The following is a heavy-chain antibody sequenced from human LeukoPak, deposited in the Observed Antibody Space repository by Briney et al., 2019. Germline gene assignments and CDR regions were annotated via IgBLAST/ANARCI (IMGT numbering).Heavy chain of an antibody. CDR1: GGTFSSYA. V-gene: IGHV1-69*05. CDR3: ARNPSTSIRYYYYYMDV. Sequence: SVKVSCKASGGTFSSYAISWVRQAPGQGLEWMGGIIPIFGTANYAQKFQGRVTITTDESTSTAYMELSSLRSEDTAVYYCARNPSTSIRYYYYYMDVWGRGTTVTVSS. D-gene: IGHD3-3*02. J-gene: IGHJ6*03. CDR2: IIPIFGTA.